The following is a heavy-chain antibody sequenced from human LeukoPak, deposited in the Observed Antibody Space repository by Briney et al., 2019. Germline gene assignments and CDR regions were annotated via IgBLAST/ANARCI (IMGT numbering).Heavy chain of an antibody. V-gene: IGHV1-2*02. CDR3: ARDRITDCSTTSCTIANWFDP. CDR1: GYTFIDYY. D-gene: IGHD2-2*01. CDR2: INPNSGGT. J-gene: IGHJ5*02. Sequence: GSVKVSCKASGYTFIDYYMHWVRQAPGQGLEWMGWINPNSGGTDYAQKFQGRVTMTRDTSIDTAYMELSRLTSDDTAVYYCARDRITDCSTTSCTIANWFDPWGQGTLVTVSS.